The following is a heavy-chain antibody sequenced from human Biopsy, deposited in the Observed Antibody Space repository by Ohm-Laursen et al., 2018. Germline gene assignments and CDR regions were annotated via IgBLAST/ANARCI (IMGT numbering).Heavy chain of an antibody. V-gene: IGHV3-9*01. CDR3: AKDLASGSGYYWYFDF. D-gene: IGHD3-22*01. CDR2: ISWNSGNI. J-gene: IGHJ2*01. Sequence: SLRLSCTASGFTFDDYALHWVRQAPGKGLEWVSGISWNSGNIGYADSVKSRFTISRDNAKNSVYLQMNSLRAEDTAFYYCAKDLASGSGYYWYFDFWGRGTLVTVSS. CDR1: GFTFDDYA.